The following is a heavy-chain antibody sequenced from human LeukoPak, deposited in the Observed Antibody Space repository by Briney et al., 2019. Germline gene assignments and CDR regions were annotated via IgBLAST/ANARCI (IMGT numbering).Heavy chain of an antibody. J-gene: IGHJ5*02. D-gene: IGHD4-23*01. CDR2: IYYVGST. Sequence: SETLSLTHTVSGGSISTSSYYWGWTREPPGKGLEWIGNIYYVGSTYYSPSLKTRIAISVDTSKNQFSLKLSSVTAADTAVYYCARQDYSGNYLTTRGFDPWGEGTLVTVSS. CDR3: ARQDYSGNYLTTRGFDP. V-gene: IGHV4-39*01. CDR1: GGSISTSSYY.